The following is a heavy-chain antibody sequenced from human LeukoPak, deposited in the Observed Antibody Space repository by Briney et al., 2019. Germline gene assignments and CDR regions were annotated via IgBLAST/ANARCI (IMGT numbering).Heavy chain of an antibody. CDR3: TRHPSRDSSGYQVPKHNWFDP. J-gene: IGHJ5*02. D-gene: IGHD3-22*01. Sequence: GGSLRLSCAASGFTFSGSAMLWVRQASGKGLEWVGRIRSKANSYATAYAASVKGRFTISRDDSKNTAYLQMNSLKTEDTAVYYCTRHPSRDSSGYQVPKHNWFDPWGQGTLVTVSS. CDR2: IRSKANSYAT. V-gene: IGHV3-73*01. CDR1: GFTFSGSA.